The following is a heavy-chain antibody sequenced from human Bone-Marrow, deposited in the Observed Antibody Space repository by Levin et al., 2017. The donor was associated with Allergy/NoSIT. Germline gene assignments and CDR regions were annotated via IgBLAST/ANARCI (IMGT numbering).Heavy chain of an antibody. V-gene: IGHV3-48*01. CDR1: GFTFGSYA. CDR3: SRDSGITGADDY. J-gene: IGHJ4*02. D-gene: IGHD6-13*01. CDR2: ISRSGEII. Sequence: GESLKISCAASGFTFGSYAMTWVRQAPGKGLEWVSYISRSGEIIYYADSVKGRFTISRDNAKASLFLQMSSLRAEDTALYYCSRDSGITGADDYWGQGTLVTVSS.